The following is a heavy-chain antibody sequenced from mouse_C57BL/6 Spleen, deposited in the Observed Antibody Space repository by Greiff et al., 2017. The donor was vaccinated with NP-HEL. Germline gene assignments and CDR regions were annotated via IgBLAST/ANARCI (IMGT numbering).Heavy chain of an antibody. V-gene: IGHV1-64*01. Sequence: VQLQQSGAELVKPGASVKLSCKASGYTFTSYWMHWVKQRPGQGLEWIGMIHPNSGSTNYNEKFKSKATLTVDKSSSTAYMQLSSLTSEDSAVYYCARSGYYYGSVDYWGQGTTLTVSS. D-gene: IGHD1-1*01. CDR2: IHPNSGST. CDR1: GYTFTSYW. CDR3: ARSGYYYGSVDY. J-gene: IGHJ2*01.